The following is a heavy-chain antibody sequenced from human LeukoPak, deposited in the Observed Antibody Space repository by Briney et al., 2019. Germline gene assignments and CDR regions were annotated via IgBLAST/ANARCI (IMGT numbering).Heavy chain of an antibody. CDR2: TFYRSKWYN. J-gene: IGHJ2*01. Sequence: SQTLSLTCAISGDSVSSNSAARNWIRQSPSRGLEWLGRTFYRSKWYNDYAISVKSRIIIKPDTSKNQFSLQLNSVTPEDTAVYYCARARRLGTPHFDLWGRGTLVTVSS. V-gene: IGHV6-1*01. CDR3: ARARRLGTPHFDL. CDR1: GDSVSSNSAA. D-gene: IGHD7-27*01.